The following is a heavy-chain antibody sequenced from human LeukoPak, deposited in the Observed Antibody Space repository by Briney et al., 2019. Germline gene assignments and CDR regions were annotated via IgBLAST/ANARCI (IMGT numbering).Heavy chain of an antibody. CDR3: ARGRRDTQYQIFDY. D-gene: IGHD2-2*01. V-gene: IGHV3-7*01. CDR1: GFTFSNAW. CDR2: INPDGSEK. J-gene: IGHJ4*02. Sequence: GGSLRLSCVVSGFTFSNAWMGWVRQAPGKGLAWVANINPDGSEKYYVDSVKGRFTISRDNAKNSLSLQMNSLRDEDTAVYYCARGRRDTQYQIFDYWGQGNLVTVSS.